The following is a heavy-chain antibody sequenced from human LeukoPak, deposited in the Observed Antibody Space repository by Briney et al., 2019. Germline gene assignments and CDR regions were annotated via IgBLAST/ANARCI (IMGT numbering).Heavy chain of an antibody. Sequence: GGSLRLSCAASGFTVSSNYMSWVRQAPGKGLEWVSVIYSGGSTYYADSVKGRFTISRDNSKNTLYLQMNSLRTEDTAVYYCARMNYYDSTGYYPWGQGTLVTVSS. V-gene: IGHV3-53*01. CDR3: ARMNYYDSTGYYP. CDR1: GFTVSSNY. D-gene: IGHD3-22*01. J-gene: IGHJ5*02. CDR2: IYSGGST.